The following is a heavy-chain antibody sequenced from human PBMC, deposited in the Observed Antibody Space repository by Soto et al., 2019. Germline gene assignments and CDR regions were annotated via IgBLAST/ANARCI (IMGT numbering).Heavy chain of an antibody. V-gene: IGHV1-3*01. CDR1: GYTFTSYA. D-gene: IGHD2-2*01. CDR3: ARDESSTSYYYGMDV. J-gene: IGHJ6*02. Sequence: RASVKVSCKASGYTFTSYAMHWVRQAPGQRLEWMGWINAGNGNTKYSQKFQGRVTITRDTSASTAYMELSSLRSEDTAVYYCARDESSTSYYYGMDVWGQGTTVTVSS. CDR2: INAGNGNT.